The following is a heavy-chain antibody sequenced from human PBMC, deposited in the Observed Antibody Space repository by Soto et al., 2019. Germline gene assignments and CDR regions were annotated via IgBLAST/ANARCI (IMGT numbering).Heavy chain of an antibody. J-gene: IGHJ3*02. D-gene: IGHD3-3*01. Sequence: VASVKVSCKASGYTLTMYAMHWVRQAPGQRLEWMGWINSGNGDTIYSQKFQGRVTLTRDTSASTAYMALSSLRSEDTAVYYCARPGVAYDAFDIWGQGTMVTVSS. CDR2: INSGNGDT. CDR3: ARPGVAYDAFDI. CDR1: GYTLTMYA. V-gene: IGHV1-3*04.